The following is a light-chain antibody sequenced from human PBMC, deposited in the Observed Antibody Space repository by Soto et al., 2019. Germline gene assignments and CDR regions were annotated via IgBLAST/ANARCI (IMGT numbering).Light chain of an antibody. Sequence: DIQMPQSPSSLSASVGDSVTITCRASQGIGNYLAWYQQKPGKAPNLLIYAASSLHSGVPSRFSGSGSGTDFTLTISSLQPEDFATYYCQQANSFPLTVGGGTKVDIK. V-gene: IGKV1-12*01. CDR1: QGIGNY. J-gene: IGKJ4*01. CDR3: QQANSFPLT. CDR2: AAS.